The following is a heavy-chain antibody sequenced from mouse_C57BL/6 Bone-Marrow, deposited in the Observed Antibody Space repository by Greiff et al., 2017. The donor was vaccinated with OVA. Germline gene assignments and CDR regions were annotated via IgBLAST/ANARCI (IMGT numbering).Heavy chain of an antibody. J-gene: IGHJ3*01. CDR2: ISSGGSYT. Sequence: EVKLLESGGDLVKPGGSLKLSCAASGFTFSSYGMSWVRQTPDKRLEWVATISSGGSYTYYPDSVKGRFTISRDNAKNTLYRQMSSLKSEDTAMYYCAIYYSNYSWFAYWGQGTLVTVSA. V-gene: IGHV5-6*01. CDR3: AIYYSNYSWFAY. D-gene: IGHD2-5*01. CDR1: GFTFSSYG.